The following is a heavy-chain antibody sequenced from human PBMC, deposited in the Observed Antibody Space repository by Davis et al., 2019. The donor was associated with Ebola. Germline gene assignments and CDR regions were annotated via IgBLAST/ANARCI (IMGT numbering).Heavy chain of an antibody. CDR1: GDRVSINSAG. CDR3: VRGWFRSGMDV. Sequence: HSQTLSLTCAISGDRVSINSAGWNWIRQSPSRGLEWLGRTYYNSKWYNYYAAYVESRITINPDTSKNQFSLQLNSVNPEDTAVYYCVRGWFRSGMDVWGQGTTVTVSS. D-gene: IGHD6-19*01. V-gene: IGHV6-1*01. CDR2: TYYNSKWYN. J-gene: IGHJ6*02.